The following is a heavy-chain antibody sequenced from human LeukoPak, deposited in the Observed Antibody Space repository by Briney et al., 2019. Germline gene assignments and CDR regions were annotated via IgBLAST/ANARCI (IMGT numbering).Heavy chain of an antibody. J-gene: IGHJ4*02. D-gene: IGHD3-3*01. Sequence: SETLSLTCAVSGYSISSGCYWGWIRQPPGKGLEWSGSISHSGNTYYNPSLKSRVTIAAGTSENQFSLKLSSVTAADTAVYYCARIPSDYYDFWSGYYDYYFDYWGQGTLVTVSS. CDR1: GYSISSGCY. CDR2: ISHSGNT. CDR3: ARIPSDYYDFWSGYYDYYFDY. V-gene: IGHV4-38-2*01.